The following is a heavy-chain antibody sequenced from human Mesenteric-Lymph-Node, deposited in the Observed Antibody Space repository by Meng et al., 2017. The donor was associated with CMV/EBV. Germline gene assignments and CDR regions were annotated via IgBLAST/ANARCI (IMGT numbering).Heavy chain of an antibody. CDR2: IGTAGDT. CDR1: GFTFSSYD. CDR3: ASPGITIFGVVRGWYYYGMDV. D-gene: IGHD3-3*01. V-gene: IGHV3-13*01. J-gene: IGHJ6*02. Sequence: GESLKISCAASGFTFSSYDMHWVRQATGKGLEWVSAIGTAGDTYYPGSVKGRFTISRENAKNSLYLQMNSLGAGDTAVYYCASPGITIFGVVRGWYYYGMDVWGQGTTVTVSS.